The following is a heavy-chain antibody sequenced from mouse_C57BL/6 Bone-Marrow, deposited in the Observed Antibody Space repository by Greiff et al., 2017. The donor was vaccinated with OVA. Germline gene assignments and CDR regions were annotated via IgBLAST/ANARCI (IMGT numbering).Heavy chain of an antibody. CDR2: IYPGSGST. V-gene: IGHV1-55*01. Sequence: VQLQQPGVELVKPGASVKMSCKASGYTFTSYWITWVKQRPGQGLEWIGDIYPGSGSTNYNEKFKSKATLTVDTSSSTAYMQLSSLTSEDSAVYYCARWGYSNYLYWYFDVWGTGTTVTVSS. J-gene: IGHJ1*03. D-gene: IGHD2-5*01. CDR3: ARWGYSNYLYWYFDV. CDR1: GYTFTSYW.